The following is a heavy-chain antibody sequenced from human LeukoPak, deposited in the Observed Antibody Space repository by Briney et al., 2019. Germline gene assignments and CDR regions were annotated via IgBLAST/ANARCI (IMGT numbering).Heavy chain of an antibody. CDR1: GYTFTGYY. D-gene: IGHD3-22*01. CDR3: ARGPPTRVVVITTGDFDY. Sequence: GASVKVSCKASGYTFTGYYIHWVRQPPGQGLERMGWINPNSGVTKFAQKFQGRVTVTRDTSISTAYMEMRRLRPDDRAVYFCARGPPTRVVVITTGDFDYWGQGTLVTVSS. CDR2: INPNSGVT. J-gene: IGHJ4*02. V-gene: IGHV1-2*02.